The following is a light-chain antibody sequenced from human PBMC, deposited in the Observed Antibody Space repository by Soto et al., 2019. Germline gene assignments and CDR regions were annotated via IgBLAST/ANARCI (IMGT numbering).Light chain of an antibody. CDR2: DVS. CDR3: SSYTSSSSYV. Sequence: QSVLTQPAAVSGSPGQSIAISCTGTSSDVGTYNSVSWYQQYPGKAHKIMIHDVSNRPSGVSDRFSGSKSGNTASLTISGLQSEDEADYYCSSYTSSSSYVFGSGTKVTVL. J-gene: IGLJ1*01. V-gene: IGLV2-14*01. CDR1: SSDVGTYNS.